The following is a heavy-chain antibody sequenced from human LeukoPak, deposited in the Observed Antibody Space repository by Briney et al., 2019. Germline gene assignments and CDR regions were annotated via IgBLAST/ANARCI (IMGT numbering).Heavy chain of an antibody. CDR2: VYTSGST. CDR3: ATSHQTDYYDSSGYGFDY. J-gene: IGHJ4*02. V-gene: IGHV4-4*07. Sequence: SETLSLTCTVSGGSISSYYWSRIRQPAGKGLEWIGRVYTSGSTNYNPSLKRRVTMSVDTSKNQFSLKLSSVTAADTAVYYCATSHQTDYYDSSGYGFDYWGQGTLVTVSS. D-gene: IGHD3-22*01. CDR1: GGSISSYY.